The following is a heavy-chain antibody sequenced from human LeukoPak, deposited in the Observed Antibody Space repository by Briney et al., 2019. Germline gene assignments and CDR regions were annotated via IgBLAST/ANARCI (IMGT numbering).Heavy chain of an antibody. CDR3: ARDQPRIAAASYSFDY. Sequence: PGGSLRLSCAASGFTFSSYSMNWVRQAPGKGLEWVANIKQDGSEKYYVDSVKGRFTISRDNAKNSLYLQMNSLRAEDTAVYYCARDQPRIAAASYSFDYWGQGTLVTVSS. CDR1: GFTFSSYS. D-gene: IGHD6-13*01. CDR2: IKQDGSEK. V-gene: IGHV3-7*01. J-gene: IGHJ4*02.